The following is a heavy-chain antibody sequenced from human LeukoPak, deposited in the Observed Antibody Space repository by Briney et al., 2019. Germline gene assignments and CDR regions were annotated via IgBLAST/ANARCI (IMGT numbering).Heavy chain of an antibody. J-gene: IGHJ6*04. D-gene: IGHD2-2*01. CDR2: ITPNSGGT. CDR1: GYTLTAYY. CDR3: AKARGLYCSSTSCYDCDV. V-gene: IGHV1-2*02. Sequence: ASVKVFCKASGYTLTAYYIHWVRQAPGQGLEWMGWITPNSGGTNYAQKFQGRVTLTRDTSITTAYMELNRLRSDDTAVYYCAKARGLYCSSTSCYDCDVWGKGTTVTVSS.